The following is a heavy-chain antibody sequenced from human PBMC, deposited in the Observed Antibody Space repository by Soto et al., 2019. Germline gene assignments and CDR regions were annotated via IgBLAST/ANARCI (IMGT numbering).Heavy chain of an antibody. D-gene: IGHD3-10*01. CDR3: ALDPLYYYGSGSYYHHMEV. J-gene: IGHJ6*03. CDR1: GYSFNSCA. Sequence: APAKVSSKASGYSFNSCAMHWVRHAPGKRLEWMGWINAGNGNTKYSQKFQGRVTITRDPSASTPYMELSSLRSEDTAVYYCALDPLYYYGSGSYYHHMEVRGKGNTVT. CDR2: INAGNGNT. V-gene: IGHV1-3*01.